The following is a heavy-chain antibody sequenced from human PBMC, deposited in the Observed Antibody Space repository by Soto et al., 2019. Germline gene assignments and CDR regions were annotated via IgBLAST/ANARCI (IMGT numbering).Heavy chain of an antibody. CDR2: ISSNGGST. J-gene: IGHJ1*01. D-gene: IGHD3-22*01. CDR3: ARAPRDSSGYRAEYFQH. CDR1: GFTFSSYA. Sequence: EVQLVESGGGLVQPGGSLRLSCAASGFTFSSYAMHWVRQAQGKGLEYVSAISSNGGSTYYANSVKGRFTISRDNSKNTLYLQMGSLRAEDMAVYYCARAPRDSSGYRAEYFQHWGQGTLVTVSS. V-gene: IGHV3-64*01.